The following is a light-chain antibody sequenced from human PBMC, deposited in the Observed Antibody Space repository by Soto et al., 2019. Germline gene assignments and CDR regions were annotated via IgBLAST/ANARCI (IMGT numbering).Light chain of an antibody. CDR2: DAS. CDR3: QQLHDYPIT. Sequence: DVQMTQSPSSLSASVGDTITITCQATQDISNYLNWYQQKPGEAPKLLIYDASSLASGVPSRFSGSGSGTEFTLTISSLQPEDFATYYCQQLHDYPITFGQGTRLEIK. V-gene: IGKV1-33*01. J-gene: IGKJ5*01. CDR1: QDISNY.